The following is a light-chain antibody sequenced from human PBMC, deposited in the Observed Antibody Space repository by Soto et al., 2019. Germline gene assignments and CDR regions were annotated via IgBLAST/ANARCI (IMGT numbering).Light chain of an antibody. CDR2: GAF. CDR1: QTVNAN. CDR3: QQYNKWPRT. J-gene: IGKJ1*01. Sequence: IVRSPSPATLTVSPGETITLSCRASQTVNANLARYRQTPGQAPRLLIFGAFNRATGIPARVSGSGSGTEFTLTIRSLQSEDFAVYFCQQYNKWPRTFGQGTKVDI. V-gene: IGKV3-15*01.